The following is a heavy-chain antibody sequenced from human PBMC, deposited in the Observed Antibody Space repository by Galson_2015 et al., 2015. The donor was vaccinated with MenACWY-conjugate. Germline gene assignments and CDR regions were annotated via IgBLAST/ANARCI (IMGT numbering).Heavy chain of an antibody. J-gene: IGHJ4*02. CDR3: ARDGGGGTPFDC. Sequence: SLRLSCAASGFTNGRYWIHWVRQVPGKGPVWISCITVDATNTEFADSVKGRFALSRDNARNTVYLQMNSLTAEDTAVYYCARDGGGGTPFDCWGQGTLVTVSS. V-gene: IGHV3-74*03. D-gene: IGHD1-26*01. CDR1: GFTNGRYW. CDR2: ITVDATNT.